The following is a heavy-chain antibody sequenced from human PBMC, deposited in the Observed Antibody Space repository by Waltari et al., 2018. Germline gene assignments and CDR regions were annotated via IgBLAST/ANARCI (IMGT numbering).Heavy chain of an antibody. Sequence: EVQLVESGGGLVQPGGSLRLSCAASGFTFSSYEMNWVRQAPGQGLEWFSYISSSGSTIYYADSVKGRFTISRDNAKNSLYLQMNSLRAEDTAVYYCARAGSYYDAFDIWGQGTMVTVSS. CDR1: GFTFSSYE. CDR2: ISSSGSTI. CDR3: ARAGSYYDAFDI. D-gene: IGHD1-26*01. V-gene: IGHV3-48*03. J-gene: IGHJ3*02.